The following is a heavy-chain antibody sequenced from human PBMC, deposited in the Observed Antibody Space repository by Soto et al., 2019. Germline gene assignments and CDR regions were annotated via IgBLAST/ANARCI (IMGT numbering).Heavy chain of an antibody. CDR3: ARGGGVGVAGSAAFEM. V-gene: IGHV1-2*02. J-gene: IGHJ3*02. CDR2: INPATGAA. CDR1: GYPVTAYY. D-gene: IGHD3-3*01. Sequence: QLHLVQSGAVVKKPGASVTVSCSASGYPVTAYYMPWVRQAPGRGLEWMGGINPATGAAKYTQTFQGRVTMTRDTSTSTVVMELSGLTSEDTAVFYCARGGGVGVAGSAAFEMWGQGTLVTVSS.